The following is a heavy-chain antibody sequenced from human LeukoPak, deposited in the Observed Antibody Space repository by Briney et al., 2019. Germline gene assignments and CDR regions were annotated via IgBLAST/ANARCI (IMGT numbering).Heavy chain of an antibody. V-gene: IGHV4-4*07. CDR1: GGSISSYY. CDR3: ARDTHFYHSNDYHY. Sequence: SETLSLTCTVSGGSISSYYWSWIRQPAGKGLEWIGRIYTSGSTNYNPSLKSRVTISADTSKNQFSLRLFSVTASDTAVYYCARDTHFYHSNDYHYWGQGTLVTVSS. D-gene: IGHD3-22*01. J-gene: IGHJ4*02. CDR2: IYTSGST.